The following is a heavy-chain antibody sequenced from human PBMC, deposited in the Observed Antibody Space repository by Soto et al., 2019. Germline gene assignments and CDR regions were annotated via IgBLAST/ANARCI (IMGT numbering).Heavy chain of an antibody. D-gene: IGHD2-21*02. J-gene: IGHJ3*02. Sequence: ASVKVSCKASGYTFTNYAIHWVRQAPGQRLEWMGWINAGNGNTKYSQKFQGRVTITRDTSASTAYMELSSLRSEDTAVYYCARGAAYCGGDCYAFDIWGQGTMVTVSS. CDR2: INAGNGNT. CDR3: ARGAAYCGGDCYAFDI. V-gene: IGHV1-3*01. CDR1: GYTFTNYA.